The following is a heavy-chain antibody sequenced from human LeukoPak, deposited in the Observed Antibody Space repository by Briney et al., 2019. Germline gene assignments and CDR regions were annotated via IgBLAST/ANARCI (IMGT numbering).Heavy chain of an antibody. V-gene: IGHV4-59*01. CDR2: IYYSGRT. D-gene: IGHD2-2*01. Sequence: PSETLSLTCIVSGDSISGYYWSWIRQPPGKGLEWIGYIYYSGRTSYSPSLKSRVTISVDTSTNQFSLNLSSVTAADTAVYHCARERGPIVVVLRYYYGMDVWGQGTTVTVS. J-gene: IGHJ6*02. CDR3: ARERGPIVVVLRYYYGMDV. CDR1: GDSISGYY.